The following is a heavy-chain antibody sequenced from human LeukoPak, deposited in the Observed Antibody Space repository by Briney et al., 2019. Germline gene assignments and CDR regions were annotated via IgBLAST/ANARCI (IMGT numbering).Heavy chain of an antibody. CDR1: GFTFSNYW. Sequence: GGSLRLSCAASGFTFSNYWIHWVRQAPGKGLVWVSRIDNAGSITTYADSVKGRFTISRDNAKNTLYLQMNSLRAEDTAVYYCARGPYYFDYWGQGTLVTVSS. CDR3: ARGPYYFDY. V-gene: IGHV3-74*03. CDR2: IDNAGSIT. J-gene: IGHJ4*02.